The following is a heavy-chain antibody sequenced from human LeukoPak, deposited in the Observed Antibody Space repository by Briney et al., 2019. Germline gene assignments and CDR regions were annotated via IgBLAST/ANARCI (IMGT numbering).Heavy chain of an antibody. CDR2: MNPNNGGT. CDR3: ARSRGGPNSLDY. Sequence: ASVKVSCKASGYTFTSFDINWVRQAPGQGLEWMGWMNPNNGGTGYAQNFEGRVSMTRITSINTAYMDLSSLRSEDTAVYYCARSRGGPNSLDYWGQGTLVTASS. CDR1: GYTFTSFD. V-gene: IGHV1-8*01. J-gene: IGHJ4*02. D-gene: IGHD6-19*01.